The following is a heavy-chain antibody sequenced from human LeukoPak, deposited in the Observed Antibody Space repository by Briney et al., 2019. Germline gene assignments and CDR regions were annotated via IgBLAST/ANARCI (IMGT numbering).Heavy chain of an antibody. CDR3: AKRDSTGWQNYFDY. J-gene: IGHJ4*02. V-gene: IGHV3-23*01. D-gene: IGHD6-19*01. Sequence: AGGSLRLSCAASGFTFSTYAMSWVRQPPGKGLEWVSAISGSGGSTYNADSVKGRFAISRDNSKNTLYLQMNSLRAEDTAVYYCAKRDSTGWQNYFDYWGQGALVTVSS. CDR1: GFTFSTYA. CDR2: ISGSGGST.